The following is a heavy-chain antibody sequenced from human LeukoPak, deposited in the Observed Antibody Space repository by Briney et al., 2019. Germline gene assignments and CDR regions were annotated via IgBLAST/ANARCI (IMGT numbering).Heavy chain of an antibody. D-gene: IGHD4-23*01. V-gene: IGHV3-21*04. CDR1: GFTFSSYS. CDR3: ARRAGGYSHPYDY. J-gene: IGHJ4*02. Sequence: GGSLRLSCAASGFTFSSYSMNWVRQAPGKGLEWVSSISSSSSYIYYADSVKGRFTISRDISKNTVYLQMNSLRAEDTAVYYCARRAGGYSHPYDYWGQGILVTVSS. CDR2: ISSSSSYI.